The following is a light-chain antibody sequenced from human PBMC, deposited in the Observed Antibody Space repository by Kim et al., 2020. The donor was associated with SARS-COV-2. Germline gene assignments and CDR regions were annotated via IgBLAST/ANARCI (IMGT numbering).Light chain of an antibody. Sequence: GGTVTLTCGSSTGAVTSGHYPYWFQQKPGQATRTLIYDTSNKHSWTPARFSGSLLGGKAALTLSGAQPEDEAEYYCLLSYSGANWVFGGGTQLTVL. CDR1: TGAVTSGHY. CDR2: DTS. V-gene: IGLV7-46*01. J-gene: IGLJ3*02. CDR3: LLSYSGANWV.